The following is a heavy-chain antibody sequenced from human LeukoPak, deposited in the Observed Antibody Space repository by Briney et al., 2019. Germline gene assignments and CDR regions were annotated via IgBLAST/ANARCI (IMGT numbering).Heavy chain of an antibody. CDR1: GFTFGSYW. CDR3: ARASY. Sequence: PGGSLRLSCAASGFTFGSYWMSWVRQAPGKGLEWVAKIKQDGSEKYYVDSVKGRFTISRDNAKNSLYLQMNSLRAEDTAVYYCARASYWGQGTLVTVSS. V-gene: IGHV3-7*01. CDR2: IKQDGSEK. J-gene: IGHJ4*02.